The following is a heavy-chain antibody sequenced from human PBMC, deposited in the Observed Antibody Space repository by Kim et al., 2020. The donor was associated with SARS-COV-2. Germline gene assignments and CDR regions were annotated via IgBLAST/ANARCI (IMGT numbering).Heavy chain of an antibody. V-gene: IGHV3-30*04. CDR1: GFTFSSYA. CDR3: ARAVLGARPHGWPYYFD. J-gene: IGHJ4*01. D-gene: IGHD6-6*01. Sequence: GGSLRLSCAASGFTFSSYAMHWVRQAPGKGLEWVAVISYDGSNKYYADSVKGRFTISRDNSKNTLYLQMNSLRAEDTAVYYCARAVLGARPHGWPYYFD. CDR2: ISYDGSNK.